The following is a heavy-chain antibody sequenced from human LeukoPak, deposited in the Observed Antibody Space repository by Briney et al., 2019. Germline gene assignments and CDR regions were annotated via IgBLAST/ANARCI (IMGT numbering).Heavy chain of an antibody. D-gene: IGHD1-14*01. Sequence: GGSLRLSCAASGFTFSSYGMHWVRQAPGKGLEWVAFIRYDGSNKYYADSVKGRFTISRDNAKNSLYLQMNSLRAEDTAVYYCARGTLNIPGEHGAFDYWGQGTLVTVSS. CDR2: IRYDGSNK. CDR3: ARGTLNIPGEHGAFDY. J-gene: IGHJ4*02. CDR1: GFTFSSYG. V-gene: IGHV3-30*02.